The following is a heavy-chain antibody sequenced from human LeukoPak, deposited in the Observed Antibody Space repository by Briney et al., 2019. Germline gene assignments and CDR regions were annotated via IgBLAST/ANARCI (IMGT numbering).Heavy chain of an antibody. Sequence: PSETLSLTCTVSGGSISSYYWSWIRQPAGKGLEWIGRIYTSGSTNYNPSLKTRVTMSVDTSKNQFSLKLSSVTAADTAVYYCARAKMAAASSFWFDPWGQGTLVTVSS. CDR2: IYTSGST. V-gene: IGHV4-4*07. CDR3: ARAKMAAASSFWFDP. CDR1: GGSISSYY. J-gene: IGHJ5*02. D-gene: IGHD6-13*01.